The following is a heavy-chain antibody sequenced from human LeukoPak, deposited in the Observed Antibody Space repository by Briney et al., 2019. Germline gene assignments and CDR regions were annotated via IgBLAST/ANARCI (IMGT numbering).Heavy chain of an antibody. CDR3: VRVLSGSWDWFDP. CDR1: GFTFSRYW. Sequence: GGSLSLSCAASGFTFSRYWIHWVRQAPGKGLEWVSRINPDGSTTTYADSVKGRFTISRDNAKNTVYLQMNSLRAEDTALYHCVRVLSGSWDWFDPWGQGTLVTVSS. V-gene: IGHV3-74*01. J-gene: IGHJ5*02. D-gene: IGHD3-22*01. CDR2: INPDGSTT.